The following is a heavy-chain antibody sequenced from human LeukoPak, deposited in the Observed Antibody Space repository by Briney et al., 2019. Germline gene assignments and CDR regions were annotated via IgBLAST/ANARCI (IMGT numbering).Heavy chain of an antibody. D-gene: IGHD4-17*01. J-gene: IGHJ4*02. Sequence: AGGSLRLSCAASGFTFSSYGMHWVRQAPGKGLEWVAFIRYDGSNKYYADSVKGRFTISRDNSKNTLYLQMNSLRAEDTAVYYCAKDPGDYGDYGYWGQGTLVTVSS. CDR3: AKDPGDYGDYGY. V-gene: IGHV3-30*02. CDR2: IRYDGSNK. CDR1: GFTFSSYG.